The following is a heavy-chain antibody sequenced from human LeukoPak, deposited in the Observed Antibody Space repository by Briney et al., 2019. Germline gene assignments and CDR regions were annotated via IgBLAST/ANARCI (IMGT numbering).Heavy chain of an antibody. D-gene: IGHD3-22*01. J-gene: IGHJ4*02. CDR2: IIPIFGTA. CDR3: ARERGAYYDSSGYYFY. CDR1: GGTFSSYA. V-gene: IGHV1-69*06. Sequence: SVKVSCKASGGTFSSYAISWVRQAPGQGLEWMGGIIPIFGTANYAQKFQGRVTITADKSTSTAYMELSSLRSEDTAVYYCARERGAYYDSSGYYFYWGQGTLVTVSS.